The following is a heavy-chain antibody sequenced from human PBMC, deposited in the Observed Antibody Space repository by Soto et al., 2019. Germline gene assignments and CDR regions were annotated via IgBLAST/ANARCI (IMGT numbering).Heavy chain of an antibody. CDR3: ARNYYDSSDRDYLDY. J-gene: IGHJ4*02. D-gene: IGHD3-22*01. CDR2: INPITGGT. V-gene: IGHV1-2*02. Sequence: ASVKVSCKASGYTFTSYYIHWVRQAPGQGLEWMGWINPITGGTNYAPKFQGRVTMTRDTSITTAYMELSRLRSDDTAVYYCARNYYDSSDRDYLDYWGQGTPVTVSS. CDR1: GYTFTSYY.